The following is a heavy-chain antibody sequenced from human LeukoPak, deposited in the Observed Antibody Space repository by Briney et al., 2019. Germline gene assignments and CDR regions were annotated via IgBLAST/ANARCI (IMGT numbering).Heavy chain of an antibody. CDR2: VRGSGGDT. CDR3: VRVKKILPEFEF. D-gene: IGHD2-21*01. CDR1: GFTFSDYA. J-gene: IGHJ4*02. V-gene: IGHV3-23*01. Sequence: GGSLRLSCAASGFTFSDYAMSWVRQAPGKGLEWVSGVRGSGGDTFYADSVKGRFTISRDNSKNTLYLQMSSLTSDDTAVYFCVRVKKILPEFEFWGQGTLLTVSS.